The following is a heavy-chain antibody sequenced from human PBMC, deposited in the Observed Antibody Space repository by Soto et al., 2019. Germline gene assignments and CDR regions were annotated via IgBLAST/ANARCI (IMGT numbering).Heavy chain of an antibody. Sequence: GGSLRLSCAASGFTFSSYSMNWVRQAPGKGLEWVSYISSSSTIYYADSVKGRFTISRDNAKNSLYLQMNSLRAEDTAVYYCARPFQTSRVAVAGTRGAFDIWGQGTMVTVSS. D-gene: IGHD6-19*01. J-gene: IGHJ3*02. CDR1: GFTFSSYS. CDR2: ISSSSTI. V-gene: IGHV3-48*01. CDR3: ARPFQTSRVAVAGTRGAFDI.